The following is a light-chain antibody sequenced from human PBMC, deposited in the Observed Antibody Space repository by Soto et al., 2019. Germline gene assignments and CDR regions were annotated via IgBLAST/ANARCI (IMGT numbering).Light chain of an antibody. J-gene: IGKJ1*01. V-gene: IGKV1-5*01. CDR1: QRISTW. CDR2: DAS. Sequence: DIEMNQSIFTLSPSDGHGGTITCRASQRISTWLAWYQQKPWKAPKLLISDASSLETGVPSRFSGSGSGTEFTLTINSLQPDDFATYYCQQYKSYWTFGQGTKVDI. CDR3: QQYKSYWT.